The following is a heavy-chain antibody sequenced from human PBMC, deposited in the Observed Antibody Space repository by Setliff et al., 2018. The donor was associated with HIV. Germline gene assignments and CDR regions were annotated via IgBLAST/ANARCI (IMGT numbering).Heavy chain of an antibody. D-gene: IGHD2-21*01. J-gene: IGHJ4*02. Sequence: ASVKVSCKASGGTFSSYAISWVRQAPGQGLEWMGRTNPNSGGTNYAQKFQVRVTMTRNTSISTAYMELSSLRSEDTAVYYCMRHSFHWGQGTPVTVSS. CDR2: TNPNSGGT. CDR1: GGTFSSYA. V-gene: IGHV1-8*02. CDR3: MRHSFH.